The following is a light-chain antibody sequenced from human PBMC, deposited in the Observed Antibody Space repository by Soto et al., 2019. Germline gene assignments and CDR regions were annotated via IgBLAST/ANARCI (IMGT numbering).Light chain of an antibody. J-gene: IGKJ4*01. CDR2: DTS. CDR3: QPYNNWPLT. Sequence: EVVMRQSPATLSVYPGEGATLSGRASQGIGDTLAWYQHKNGQTPRILIYDTSTRDTGVPTRFSGSRSGAEFTLTINRLQSEDFEVYYCQPYNNWPLTFGGGTKVDIK. V-gene: IGKV3-15*01. CDR1: QGIGDT.